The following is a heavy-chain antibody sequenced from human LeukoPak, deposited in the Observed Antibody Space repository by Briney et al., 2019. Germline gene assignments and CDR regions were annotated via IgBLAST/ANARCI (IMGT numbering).Heavy chain of an antibody. Sequence: SETLSLTCTVSGGSISSSPYYWGWIRQPPGKDPEWIGSIYYSGSTYYNPSLKSRVTISVDTSKNQFSLKLSSMTAADTAVYYCTRRSNSQPPNYWGQGTLVTVSS. CDR1: GGSISSSPYY. CDR3: TRRSNSQPPNY. CDR2: IYYSGST. V-gene: IGHV4-39*01. D-gene: IGHD4-23*01. J-gene: IGHJ4*02.